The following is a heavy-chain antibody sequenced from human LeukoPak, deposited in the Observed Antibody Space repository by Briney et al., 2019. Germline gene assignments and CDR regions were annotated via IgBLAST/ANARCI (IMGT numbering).Heavy chain of an antibody. D-gene: IGHD4-17*01. CDR1: GFTFSSYS. J-gene: IGHJ6*02. Sequence: GGSLRVSCAASGFTFSSYSMNWVRQAPGKGLEWVSSISSSSSYIYYADSVKGRFTISRDNAKNSLYLQMNSLRAEDTAVYYCARTTTVTPRYYYYGMDVWGQGTTVTVSS. CDR2: ISSSSSYI. V-gene: IGHV3-21*01. CDR3: ARTTTVTPRYYYYGMDV.